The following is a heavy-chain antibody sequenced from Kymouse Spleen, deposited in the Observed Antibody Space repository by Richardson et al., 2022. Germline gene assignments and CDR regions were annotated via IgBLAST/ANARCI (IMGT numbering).Heavy chain of an antibody. CDR1: GFTFSSYW. Sequence: EVQLVESGGGLVQPGGSLRLSCAASGFTFSSYWMSWVRQAPGKGLEWVANIKQDGSEKYYVDSVKGRFTISRDNAKNSLYLQMNSLRAEDTAVYYCARAPLNSIYYYYGMDVWGQGTTVTVSS. CDR3: ARAPLNSIYYYYGMDV. D-gene: IGHD4-23*01. CDR2: IKQDGSEK. J-gene: IGHJ6*02. V-gene: IGHV3-7*01.